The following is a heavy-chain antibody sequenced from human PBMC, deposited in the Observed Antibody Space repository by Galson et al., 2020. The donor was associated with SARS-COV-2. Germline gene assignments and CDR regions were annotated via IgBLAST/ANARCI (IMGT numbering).Heavy chain of an antibody. CDR3: ARMTQTRQLVGAADY. J-gene: IGHJ4*02. D-gene: IGHD1-26*01. CDR2: IYYSGST. V-gene: IGHV4-59*06. Sequence: SETLSLTCTVSGGSISSHYWSWIRQPPGKGLEWIGYIYYSGSTYYNPSLKSRVTISIDTSKNQFSLRLNSVTAADTAVYYCARMTQTRQLVGAADYWGQGTLVTVSS. CDR1: GGSISSHY.